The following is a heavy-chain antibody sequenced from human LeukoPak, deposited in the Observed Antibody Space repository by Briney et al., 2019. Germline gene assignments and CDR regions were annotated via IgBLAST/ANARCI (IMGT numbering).Heavy chain of an antibody. CDR3: ARGVDYYENSGTIDY. D-gene: IGHD3-22*01. J-gene: IGHJ4*02. Sequence: GGSLRLSCAASGLTFSNYAMTWVRQPPGKGLEWVAIIWYDGSNKTYEDSVKGRFTISRDNSKNTLYLQMNSLRAEDTAVYYCARGVDYYENSGTIDYWGQGTLVTVSS. CDR1: GLTFSNYA. CDR2: IWYDGSNK. V-gene: IGHV3-33*08.